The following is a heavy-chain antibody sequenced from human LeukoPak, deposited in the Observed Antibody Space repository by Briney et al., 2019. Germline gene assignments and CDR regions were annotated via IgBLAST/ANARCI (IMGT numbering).Heavy chain of an antibody. CDR3: ARSGSYYSAVDAFDI. Sequence: SETLSLSCTVSGYSISSGYYWGWIRQPPGKGLEWIGSIYHSGSTYYNPSLKSRVTISVDTSKNQFSLKLSSVTAADTAVYYCARSGSYYSAVDAFDIWGQGTMVTVSS. CDR1: GYSISSGYY. J-gene: IGHJ3*02. D-gene: IGHD1-26*01. CDR2: IYHSGST. V-gene: IGHV4-38-2*02.